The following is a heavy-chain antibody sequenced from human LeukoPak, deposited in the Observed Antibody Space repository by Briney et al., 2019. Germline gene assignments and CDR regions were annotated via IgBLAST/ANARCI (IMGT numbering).Heavy chain of an antibody. D-gene: IGHD3-22*01. CDR2: IKQDGSEK. Sequence: GGSLRLSCAASGFTFNNYWMSWVRQAPGKGLEWVANIKQDGSEKYYVDSVKGRFTISRDNAKNSLYLQMNSLRAEDTAVYYCARVQGSSGSGIFDYWGQGTLVTVSS. V-gene: IGHV3-7*01. CDR3: ARVQGSSGSGIFDY. J-gene: IGHJ4*02. CDR1: GFTFNNYW.